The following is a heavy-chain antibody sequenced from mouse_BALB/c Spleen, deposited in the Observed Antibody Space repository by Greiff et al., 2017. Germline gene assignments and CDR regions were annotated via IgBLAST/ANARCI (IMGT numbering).Heavy chain of an antibody. CDR3: ARSGIDGSSYLYWYFDV. Sequence: EVQVVESGGGLVKPGGSRKLSCAASGFTFSSFGMHWVRQAPEKGLEWVAYISSGSSTIYYADTVKGRFTISRDNPKNTLFLQMTSLRSEDTAMYYCARSGIDGSSYLYWYFDVWGAGTTVTVSS. V-gene: IGHV5-17*02. CDR2: ISSGSSTI. CDR1: GFTFSSFG. J-gene: IGHJ1*01. D-gene: IGHD1-1*01.